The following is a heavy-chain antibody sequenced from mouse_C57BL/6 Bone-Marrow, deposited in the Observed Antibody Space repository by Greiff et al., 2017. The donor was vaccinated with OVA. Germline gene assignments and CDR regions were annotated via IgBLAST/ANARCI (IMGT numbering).Heavy chain of an antibody. Sequence: VQLQQSVAELVRPGASVKLSCTASGFNITNTYMHWVKQRPGQGLEWIGNINPSNGGTNYNEKFKSKATLTVDKSSSTAYMQLSSLTSEDSAVYYWARARVYFDDWGQGTTLTVSS. CDR3: ARARVYFDD. CDR1: GFNITNTY. J-gene: IGHJ2*01. V-gene: IGHV1-53*01. CDR2: INPSNGGT.